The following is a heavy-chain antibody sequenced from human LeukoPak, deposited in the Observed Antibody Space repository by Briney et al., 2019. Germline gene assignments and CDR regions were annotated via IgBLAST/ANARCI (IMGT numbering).Heavy chain of an antibody. CDR1: GFTFSSYA. Sequence: PGGSLRLSCAASGFTFSSYAMSWVRQAPGKGLEWVSAISGSGGSTYYADSVKGRFTISRDNSKNTLYLQMNSLRAEDTAVYYCAKDSKRIAAAEFYYYYGMDVWGQGTTVTVSS. D-gene: IGHD6-13*01. V-gene: IGHV3-23*01. CDR3: AKDSKRIAAAEFYYYYGMDV. CDR2: ISGSGGST. J-gene: IGHJ6*02.